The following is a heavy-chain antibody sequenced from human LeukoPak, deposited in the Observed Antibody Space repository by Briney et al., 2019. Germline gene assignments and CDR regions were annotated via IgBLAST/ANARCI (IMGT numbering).Heavy chain of an antibody. J-gene: IGHJ6*02. CDR2: IYSRGST. CDR3: AREIYDFLTGRSVGMDV. CDR1: GFTVSSNY. Sequence: GGSQTLSCAASGFTVSSNYMSGARKAPGKGREGVSVIYSRGSTYHADSVKGRFTISRDNSKNTLYLQMNRLRAGDTAVYYCAREIYDFLTGRSVGMDVWGQGTTVTVSS. D-gene: IGHD3-9*01. V-gene: IGHV3-53*01.